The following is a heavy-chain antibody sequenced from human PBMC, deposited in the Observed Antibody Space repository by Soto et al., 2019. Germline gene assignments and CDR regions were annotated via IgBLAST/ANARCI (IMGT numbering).Heavy chain of an antibody. Sequence: VGSLRLSCAASGFTFSSYAMSWVRQAPGKGLEWVSAISGSGGSTYYADSVKGRFTISRDNSKNTLYLQMNSLRAEDTAVYYCAKGYSGYDLVDDYWGQGTLVTVSS. CDR1: GFTFSSYA. V-gene: IGHV3-23*01. CDR2: ISGSGGST. D-gene: IGHD5-12*01. J-gene: IGHJ4*02. CDR3: AKGYSGYDLVDDY.